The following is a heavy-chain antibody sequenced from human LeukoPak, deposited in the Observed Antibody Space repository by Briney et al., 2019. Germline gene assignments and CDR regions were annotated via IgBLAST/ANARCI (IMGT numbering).Heavy chain of an antibody. V-gene: IGHV1-2*02. CDR1: GYTFTGYY. CDR2: INPNSGGT. CDR3: ARPRKPFYYYDSSGASDAFDI. D-gene: IGHD3-22*01. Sequence: VSVKVSCKASGYTFTGYYMHWVRQAPGQGLEWMGWINPNSGGTNYAQKFQGRVTMTRDTSISTAYMELSRLRSDDTAVYYCARPRKPFYYYDSSGASDAFDIWGQGTMVTVSS. J-gene: IGHJ3*02.